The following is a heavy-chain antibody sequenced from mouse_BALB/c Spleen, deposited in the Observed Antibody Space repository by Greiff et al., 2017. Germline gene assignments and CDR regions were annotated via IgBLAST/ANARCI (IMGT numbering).Heavy chain of an antibody. J-gene: IGHJ3*01. CDR2: ISYSGST. Sequence: EVKLQESGPGLVKPSQSLSLTCTVTGYSITSDYAWNWIRQFPGNKLEWMGYISYSGSTSYNPSLKSRISITRDTSKNQFFLQLNSVTTEDTATYYCAREGNYGLAWFAYWGQGTLVTVSA. CDR3: AREGNYGLAWFAY. D-gene: IGHD2-1*01. V-gene: IGHV3-2*02. CDR1: GYSITSDYA.